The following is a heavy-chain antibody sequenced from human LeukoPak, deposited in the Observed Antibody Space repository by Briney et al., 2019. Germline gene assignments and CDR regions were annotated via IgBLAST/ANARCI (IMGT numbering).Heavy chain of an antibody. CDR1: GGSFSGYY. CDR3: ARKDCSSTSCYSPFDI. J-gene: IGHJ3*02. V-gene: IGHV4-34*01. CDR2: INHSGST. Sequence: SETLSLTCAVYGGSFSGYYWSWIRQPPGKGLEWIGEINHSGSTNYNPSLKSRVTISVDTSKNQFSLKLSSVTAADTAVYYRARKDCSSTSCYSPFDIWGQGTMVTVSS. D-gene: IGHD2-2*01.